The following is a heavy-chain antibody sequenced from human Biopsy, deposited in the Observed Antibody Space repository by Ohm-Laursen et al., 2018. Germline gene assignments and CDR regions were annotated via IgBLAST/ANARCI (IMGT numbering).Heavy chain of an antibody. CDR1: GFTFSGYG. CDR2: IWYDGTDK. Sequence: SLRLSCAASGFTFSGYGMHWVRQAPGKGLEWMAVIWYDGTDKFYADSVKGRFTISRDNSKNTLYLHMNSLRAADTAVYYCARDRYYGSENYFSHYNMDVWGQGTTVTVSS. D-gene: IGHD3-10*01. CDR3: ARDRYYGSENYFSHYNMDV. V-gene: IGHV3-33*01. J-gene: IGHJ6*03.